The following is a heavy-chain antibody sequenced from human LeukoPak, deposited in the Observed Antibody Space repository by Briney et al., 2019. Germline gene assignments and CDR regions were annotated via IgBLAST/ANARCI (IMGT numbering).Heavy chain of an antibody. J-gene: IGHJ4*02. Sequence: SVKVSCKACGGTFICYAISWVGQAPGQGREWMGGIIPIFGTANYAQKFQGRVTITADESTSTAYMELSSLRSEDTAVYYCARAFYYGSGSHSIDYWGQGTLVTVSS. D-gene: IGHD3-10*01. CDR2: IIPIFGTA. CDR1: GGTFICYA. V-gene: IGHV1-69*01. CDR3: ARAFYYGSGSHSIDY.